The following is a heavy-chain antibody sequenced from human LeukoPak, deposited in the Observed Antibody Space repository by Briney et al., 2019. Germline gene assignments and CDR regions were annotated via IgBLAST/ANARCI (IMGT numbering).Heavy chain of an antibody. CDR1: SGFISSYY. CDR3: AGLVDYDNSGDPDIFDI. Sequence: SETLSLTCIVSSGFISSYYWSWIRQTPGKGLEWIAFINYSGRIKYNPSLQSRVSISLDTSKNHFSLQLRSVMAADTAVYYCAGLVDYDNSGDPDIFDIWGQGTIVSIS. J-gene: IGHJ3*02. D-gene: IGHD3-22*01. CDR2: INYSGRI. V-gene: IGHV4-59*01.